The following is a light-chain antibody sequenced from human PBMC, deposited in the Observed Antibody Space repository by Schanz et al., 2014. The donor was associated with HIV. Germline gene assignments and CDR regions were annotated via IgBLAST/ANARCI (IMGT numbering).Light chain of an antibody. CDR2: GAS. V-gene: IGKV3-15*01. J-gene: IGKJ5*01. CDR1: QSVSSD. CDR3: QQYNDWPPIT. Sequence: EIVLTQSPVILSLSPGERATLSCRASQSVSSDLAWYQQKPGQAPRLLIYGASTRVTGIPARFSGSGSGTEFTLTISSLQSEDFAVYYCQQYNDWPPITFGQGTRLEIK.